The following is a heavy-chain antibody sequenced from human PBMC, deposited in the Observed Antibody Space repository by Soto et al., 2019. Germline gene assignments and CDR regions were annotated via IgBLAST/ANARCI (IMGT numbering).Heavy chain of an antibody. J-gene: IGHJ5*02. CDR3: ARGSPFYSSSSYDWFDP. CDR1: GFTFSDYY. Sequence: GGSLRLSCAASGFTFSDYYMSWIRQAPGKGLEWVSYISSSGSTIYYADSVKGRFTISRDNAKNSLYLQMNSLRAEDTAVYYCARGSPFYSSSSYDWFDPWGQGTLVTVSS. V-gene: IGHV3-11*01. D-gene: IGHD6-6*01. CDR2: ISSSGSTI.